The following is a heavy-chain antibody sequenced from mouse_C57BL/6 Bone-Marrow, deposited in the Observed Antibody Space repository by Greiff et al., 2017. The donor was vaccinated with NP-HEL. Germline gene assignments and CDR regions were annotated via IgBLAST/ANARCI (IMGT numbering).Heavy chain of an antibody. V-gene: IGHV5-17*01. CDR3: ARFYFDY. J-gene: IGHJ2*01. CDR1: GFTFSDYG. Sequence: EVKVVESGGGLVKPGGSLKLSCAASGFTFSDYGMRWVRQAPEKGLEWVAYISSGSSTIYYADTVKGRFTISRDNAKNTLFLQMTSLRSEDTAMYYCARFYFDYWGQGTTLTVSS. CDR2: ISSGSSTI.